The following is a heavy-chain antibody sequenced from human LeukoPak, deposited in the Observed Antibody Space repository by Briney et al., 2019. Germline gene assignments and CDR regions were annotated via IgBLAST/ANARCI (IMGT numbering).Heavy chain of an antibody. V-gene: IGHV3-30*18. CDR1: GFTFSSYG. J-gene: IGHJ4*02. D-gene: IGHD4-17*01. CDR3: AKDLAPGGVTTLMDY. CDR2: ISYDGSNK. Sequence: GGSLRLSCAASGFTFSSYGMHWVRQAPGKGLEWVAVISYDGSNKYYADSVKGRFTISRDNSKNTLYLQMNSLRAEDTAVYYCAKDLAPGGVTTLMDYWGQGTLVTVSS.